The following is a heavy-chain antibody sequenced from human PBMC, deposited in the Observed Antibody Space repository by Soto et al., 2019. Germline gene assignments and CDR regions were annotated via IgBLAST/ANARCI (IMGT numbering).Heavy chain of an antibody. D-gene: IGHD3-16*01. J-gene: IGHJ4*02. CDR3: RARGGGGGY. V-gene: IGHV3-53*01. CDR1: GFTVSNNY. CDR2: IYSGGYT. Sequence: EVQLVESGGGLIQPGGSLRLSCAVSGFTVSNNYMSWVRQAPGKGLEGVSVIYSGGYTAYGDSVKGRFTISRDNSKNTLKLQMKSLGAADTAGFYRRARGGGGGYWGQGTLVTVSS.